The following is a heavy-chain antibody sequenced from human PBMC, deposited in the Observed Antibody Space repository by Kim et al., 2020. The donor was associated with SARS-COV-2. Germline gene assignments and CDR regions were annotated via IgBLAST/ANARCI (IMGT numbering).Heavy chain of an antibody. CDR2: IYYSGST. CDR1: GGSINSYY. J-gene: IGHJ4*02. CDR3: ARELNYGDYFDD. Sequence: SETLSLTCTVSGGSINSYYWNWFRKHSGKGLEWIGYIYYSGSTNYNPSLKSRVTISVETYKNQFSLKLSSVTAAVTAVYYCARELNYGDYFDDWGQVTLVTVSS. D-gene: IGHD4-17*01. V-gene: IGHV4-59*01.